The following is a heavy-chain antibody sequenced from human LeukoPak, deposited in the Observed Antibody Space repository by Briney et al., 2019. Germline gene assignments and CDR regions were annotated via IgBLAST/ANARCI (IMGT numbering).Heavy chain of an antibody. V-gene: IGHV3-23*01. Sequence: GGSLRLSCAASGFTLSSYSMSWVRQAPGKGLEWVSGTSDRGDYTYYADSVKGRFTISRDTSKNTLYLQMNSLRAEDTALYFCAKKAQYDGHYPLDYWGQGTLVTVSA. D-gene: IGHD4/OR15-4a*01. J-gene: IGHJ4*02. CDR3: AKKAQYDGHYPLDY. CDR1: GFTLSSYS. CDR2: TSDRGDYT.